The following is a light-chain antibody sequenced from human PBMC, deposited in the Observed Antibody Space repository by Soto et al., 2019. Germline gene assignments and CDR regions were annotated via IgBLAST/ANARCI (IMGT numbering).Light chain of an antibody. CDR2: EVS. Sequence: QSVLTQPASVSGSPGQSITISCTGTSSDVGGYNYVSWYQQYPGKAPKLIIYEVSNRPSGVSNRFSGSKSGNTASLTISGLQAEDEADYYCSSYTGSTTLYVFAAGTKLTVL. CDR1: SSDVGGYNY. J-gene: IGLJ1*01. CDR3: SSYTGSTTLYV. V-gene: IGLV2-14*01.